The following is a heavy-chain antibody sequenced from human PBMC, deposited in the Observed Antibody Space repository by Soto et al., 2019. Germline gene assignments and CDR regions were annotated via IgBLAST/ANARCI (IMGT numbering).Heavy chain of an antibody. J-gene: IGHJ3*02. V-gene: IGHV3-9*01. CDR1: GFTFDDYA. Sequence: EVQLVESGGGLVQPGRSLRLSCAASGFTFDDYAMHWVRQAPGKGLEWVSGISWNSGSIGYADSVKGRFTISRDNAKNSVSLQMNSLRAEDTAVYYCARDPSDAFDIWGQGTMVAVSS. CDR2: ISWNSGSI. CDR3: ARDPSDAFDI.